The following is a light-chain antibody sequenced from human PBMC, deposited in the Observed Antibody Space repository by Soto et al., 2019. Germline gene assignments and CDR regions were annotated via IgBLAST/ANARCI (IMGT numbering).Light chain of an antibody. CDR2: DVS. J-gene: IGLJ1*01. V-gene: IGLV2-11*01. CDR3: CSYAGSYTYV. CDR1: SSDVGGYKY. Sequence: QSALTPPRSVSGSTGQSATISCTGTSSDVGGYKYVSWYQKHPGKAPKLMTYDVSKRPSGVPDRFSGSKSGNPASLTISGLQADDEADYYCCSYAGSYTYVFGTGTKV.